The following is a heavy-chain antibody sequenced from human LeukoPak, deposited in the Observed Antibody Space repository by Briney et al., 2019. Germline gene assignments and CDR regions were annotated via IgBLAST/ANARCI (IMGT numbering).Heavy chain of an antibody. D-gene: IGHD6-19*01. Sequence: SETLPLTCTVYGGSFTGYYWSWIRQPPGKGLEWIGEINPSGSANYRPSLKSRLTISLDTPKNLFSLKLVSLTDADTAVYYCARKLSNRWLSPWGQGTLVIVSS. J-gene: IGHJ5*02. V-gene: IGHV4-34*01. CDR1: GGSFTGYY. CDR2: INPSGSA. CDR3: ARKLSNRWLSP.